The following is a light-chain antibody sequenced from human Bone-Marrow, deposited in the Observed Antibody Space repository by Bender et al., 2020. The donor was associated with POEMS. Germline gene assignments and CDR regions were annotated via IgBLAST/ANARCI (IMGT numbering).Light chain of an antibody. Sequence: QSALTQPASVSGSPGQSITISCTGTSSDVGGYNYVSWYQQHPGKAPKLLIYGVSYRPSGVSNRFSGSKSGNTASLTVSGLQAEDEGDYYCMSYASSSTPWVFGGGTKLTVL. CDR2: GVS. J-gene: IGLJ3*02. CDR1: SSDVGGYNY. CDR3: MSYASSSTPWV. V-gene: IGLV2-14*01.